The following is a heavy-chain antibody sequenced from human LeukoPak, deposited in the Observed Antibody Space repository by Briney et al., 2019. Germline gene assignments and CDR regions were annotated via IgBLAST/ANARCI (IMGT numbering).Heavy chain of an antibody. J-gene: IGHJ2*01. D-gene: IGHD4-17*01. V-gene: IGHV3-74*01. CDR3: ARDTGWYFDL. CDR1: GFTFSGYW. Sequence: GGSLRLSCAASGFTFSGYWMHCVRQAPRMGLVWVSRITGDGISPSYADSVKGRFTISRDNAKNTLYLQMISLRAEDTAVYYCARDTGWYFDLWGRGTLVTVSS. CDR2: ITGDGISP.